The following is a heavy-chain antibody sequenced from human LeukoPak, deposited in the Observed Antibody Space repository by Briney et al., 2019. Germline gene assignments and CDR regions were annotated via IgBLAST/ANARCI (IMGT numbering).Heavy chain of an antibody. CDR1: GFTFSSYG. Sequence: GGSLRLSCAVSGFTFSSYGMHWVRQAPGKGLEWVAVIWYDGSNKYYADSVKGRFTISRDNSKNTLYLQMNSLRAEDTAVYYCARDCRSGGSRYSPPSDYWGQGTLVTVSS. CDR2: IWYDGSNK. CDR3: ARDCRSGGSRYSPPSDY. D-gene: IGHD2-15*01. J-gene: IGHJ4*02. V-gene: IGHV3-33*01.